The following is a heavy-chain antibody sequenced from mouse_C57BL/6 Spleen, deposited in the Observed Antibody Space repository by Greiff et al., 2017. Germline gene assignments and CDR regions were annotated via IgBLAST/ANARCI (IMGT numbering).Heavy chain of an antibody. CDR2: IYPGSGNT. Sequence: QVQLQQSGPELVKPGASVKISCKASGYSFTSYYIHWVKQRPGQGLEWIGWIYPGSGNTKYNEKFKGKATLTADKSSSTAYMQLSSLTSEAAAVYYCARPEANYYFDYWGQGTTLTVSS. D-gene: IGHD4-1*01. CDR3: ARPEANYYFDY. V-gene: IGHV1-66*01. CDR1: GYSFTSYY. J-gene: IGHJ2*01.